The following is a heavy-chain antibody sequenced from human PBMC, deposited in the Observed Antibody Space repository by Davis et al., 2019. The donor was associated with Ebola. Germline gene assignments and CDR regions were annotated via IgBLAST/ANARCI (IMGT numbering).Heavy chain of an antibody. V-gene: IGHV4-34*01. D-gene: IGHD2-15*01. CDR2: INHNGST. J-gene: IGHJ6*02. Sequence: PSETLSLTCAVYGECVRGYYWSWVRQATGEGLEWIGEINHNGSTNYNPSLKSRVTISVDTSKNQFSLKLSSVTAADTAVYYCARGCSGGSCYSYYGMDVCAQGTTVTVSS. CDR1: GECVRGYY. CDR3: ARGCSGGSCYSYYGMDV.